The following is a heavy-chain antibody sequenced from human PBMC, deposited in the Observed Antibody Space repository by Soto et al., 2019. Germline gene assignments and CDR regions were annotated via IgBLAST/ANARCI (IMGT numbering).Heavy chain of an antibody. CDR2: ISSSSSYI. D-gene: IGHD1-1*01. CDR1: GFTFSSYS. Sequence: PGGSLGLSCAASGFTFSSYSMNWVRQAPGKGLEWVSSISSSSSYIYYADSVKGRFTISRDNAKNSLYLQMNSLRAEDTAVYYCAREETATGLGALDIWGQGTMVTVSS. CDR3: AREETATGLGALDI. V-gene: IGHV3-21*01. J-gene: IGHJ3*02.